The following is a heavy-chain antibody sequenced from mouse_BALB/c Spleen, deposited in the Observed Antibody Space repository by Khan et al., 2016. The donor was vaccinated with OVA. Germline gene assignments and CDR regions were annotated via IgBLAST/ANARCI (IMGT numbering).Heavy chain of an antibody. CDR2: IYPGSGST. J-gene: IGHJ3*01. CDR3: TVWGYWFAY. V-gene: IGHV1S22*01. D-gene: IGHD2-10*02. Sequence: LQQPGSELVRPGASVKLSCKASGYTFTSYWMHWVKQRPGQGLEWIGDIYPGSGSTNYDEKFKSKATLTVDTSSSTAYMQLSSLTSEDSAVYYCTVWGYWFAYWGQGTLVTVSA. CDR1: GYTFTSYW.